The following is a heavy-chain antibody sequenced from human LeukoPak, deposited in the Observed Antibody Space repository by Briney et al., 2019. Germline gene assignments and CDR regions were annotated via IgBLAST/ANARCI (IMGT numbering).Heavy chain of an antibody. CDR3: AKEGSIAVFWSGYDY. D-gene: IGHD3-3*01. CDR2: ISGSGDRT. J-gene: IGHJ4*02. V-gene: IGHV3-23*01. CDR1: GFTFSSYA. Sequence: GGSLRLSCAASGFTFSSYAMSWVRQAPGKGLEWVSGISGSGDRTHYADSVKGRFTISRDISKNTVYLQMNSLRAEDSAVYLCAKEGSIAVFWSGYDYWGQGTLVTVSS.